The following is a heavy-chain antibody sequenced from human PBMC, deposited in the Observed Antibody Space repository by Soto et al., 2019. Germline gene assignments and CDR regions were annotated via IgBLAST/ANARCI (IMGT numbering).Heavy chain of an antibody. CDR1: GGSINGGGYF. D-gene: IGHD3-3*01. CDR2: IYNSGNT. CDR3: ARGPSADKVDY. Sequence: QVQLQESGPGLVKPSQTLSLTCTVSGGSINGGGYFWSWIRQTPGKGLEWIGHIYNSGNTYTNPSLNSRATISGDTSPNQISLNLKSVTAADTAVYYCARGPSADKVDYWGQGTLVTVSS. V-gene: IGHV4-30-4*01. J-gene: IGHJ4*02.